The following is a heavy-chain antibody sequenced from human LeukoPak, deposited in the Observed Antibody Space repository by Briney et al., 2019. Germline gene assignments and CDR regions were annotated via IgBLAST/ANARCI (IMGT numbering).Heavy chain of an antibody. Sequence: GASVKVSCKASGYTFTTYGISWVRQAPGQGLEWMGWISAYNGNTNYAQKLQGRVTMTTDTSTSTAYMKLRGLRSDDTAVYYCARTYDFWSAQDYWGQGTLVTVSS. CDR1: GYTFTTYG. D-gene: IGHD3-3*01. V-gene: IGHV1-18*01. CDR2: ISAYNGNT. J-gene: IGHJ4*02. CDR3: ARTYDFWSAQDY.